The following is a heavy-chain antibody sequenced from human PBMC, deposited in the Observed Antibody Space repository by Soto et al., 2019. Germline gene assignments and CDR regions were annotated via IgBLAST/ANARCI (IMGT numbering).Heavy chain of an antibody. CDR3: ARDPSTAPGRGSY. CDR1: GFTFSSYS. CDR2: ISSSSSYI. J-gene: IGHJ4*02. V-gene: IGHV3-21*01. Sequence: GGSLRLSCAASGFTFSSYSMNWVRQAPGKGLEWVSSISSSSSYIYYADSVKGRFTISRDNAKNSLYLQMNSLRAEDTAVYYCARDPSTAPGRGSYWGQGTLVTVSS. D-gene: IGHD4-17*01.